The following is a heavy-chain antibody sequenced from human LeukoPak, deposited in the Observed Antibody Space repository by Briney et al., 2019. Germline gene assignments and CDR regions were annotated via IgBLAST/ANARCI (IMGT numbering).Heavy chain of an antibody. D-gene: IGHD2-2*02. CDR2: ISAYNGNT. J-gene: IGHJ4*02. V-gene: IGHV1-18*01. CDR3: ARVALGVVVPAAIDY. CDR1: GYTFTSYG. Sequence: ASVKVSCKASGYTFTSYGISWVRQAPGQGLEWMGWISAYNGNTNYAQKLQGRVTMTTDTSTSTAYMELRSLRFDDTAVYYCARVALGVVVPAAIDYWGQGTLVTVSS.